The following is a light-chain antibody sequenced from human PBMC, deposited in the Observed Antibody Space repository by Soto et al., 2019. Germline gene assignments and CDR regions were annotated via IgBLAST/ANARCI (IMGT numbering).Light chain of an antibody. CDR3: QQYGGSSLYT. CDR2: GAS. J-gene: IGKJ2*01. V-gene: IGKV3-20*01. CDR1: QSVSSSD. Sequence: EIVLTQSPGTLSLSPGDTATLSCRASQSVSSSDLAWYQQKPGQAPRLLIYGASTRATGIPDRFSGSGSGTDFTLTISRLEPEDFAVYYCQQYGGSSLYTFGQGTKLEIK.